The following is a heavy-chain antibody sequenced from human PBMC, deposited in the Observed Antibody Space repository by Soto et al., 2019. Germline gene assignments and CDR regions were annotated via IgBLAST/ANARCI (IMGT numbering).Heavy chain of an antibody. D-gene: IGHD1-26*01. CDR3: ARTEWAGMDV. CDR1: GGSISSGGYY. V-gene: IGHV4-31*03. Sequence: SETLSLTCTVSGGSISSGGYYWSWIRQHPGKGLEWIGYIYYSGSTYYNPSLKSRVTISVDTSKNQFSLKLSSVTAADTAVYYCARTEWAGMDVWGQGTTVTVSS. J-gene: IGHJ6*02. CDR2: IYYSGST.